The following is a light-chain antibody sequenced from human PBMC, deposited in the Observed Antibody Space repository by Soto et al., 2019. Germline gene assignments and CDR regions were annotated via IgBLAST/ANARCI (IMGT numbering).Light chain of an antibody. V-gene: IGKV3-15*01. Sequence: EIVMTQSPATLSVSPGDRVTLSCRASERVGSNVAWYQHKPGQAPRLLIYGASVRATGIPDRFSGSGSETEFTLTISRPQSEDFADYYCQQWIRWTFGQGTRLELK. CDR2: GAS. CDR3: QQWIRWT. J-gene: IGKJ1*01. CDR1: ERVGSN.